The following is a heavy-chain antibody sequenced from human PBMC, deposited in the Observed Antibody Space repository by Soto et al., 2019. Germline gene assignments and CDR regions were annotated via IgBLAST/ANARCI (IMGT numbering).Heavy chain of an antibody. CDR2: IKPDGSQK. V-gene: IGHV3-7*04. CDR1: GFTFSSYW. J-gene: IGHJ3*02. CDR3: ARGDYYDSSGPFSDAFDI. Sequence: QLVESGGGLVQPGGSLRLSCAASGFTFSSYWMSWVRQAPGKGLEWVANIKPDGSQKWYVDSVKGRFTISRDNAKKSRYLQMNSLRADDTAVYYCARGDYYDSSGPFSDAFDIWGQGTMVTVSS. D-gene: IGHD3-22*01.